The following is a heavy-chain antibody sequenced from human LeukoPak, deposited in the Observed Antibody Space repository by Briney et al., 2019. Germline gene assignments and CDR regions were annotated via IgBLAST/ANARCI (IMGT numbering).Heavy chain of an antibody. J-gene: IGHJ4*02. CDR1: GFTFSSYA. CDR2: ISGSGGST. Sequence: PGRSLRLSCAASGFTFSSYAMSWVRQAPGKGLEWVSAISGSGGSTYYADSVKGRFTISRDNSKNTLYLQMNSLRAEDTAVYYCAKDRYPYYGSGSYFDYWGQGTLVTVSS. V-gene: IGHV3-23*01. D-gene: IGHD3-10*01. CDR3: AKDRYPYYGSGSYFDY.